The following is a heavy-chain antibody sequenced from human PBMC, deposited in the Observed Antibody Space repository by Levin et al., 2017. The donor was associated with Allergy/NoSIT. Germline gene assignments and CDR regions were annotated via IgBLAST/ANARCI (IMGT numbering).Heavy chain of an antibody. V-gene: IGHV3-21*01. CDR2: ISSSSSYI. J-gene: IGHJ6*02. CDR3: ARVGRWLQLTPEKDYYYYGMDV. D-gene: IGHD5-24*01. CDR1: GFTFSSYS. Sequence: GGSLRLSCAASGFTFSSYSMNWVRQAPGKGLEWVSSISSSSSYIYYADSVKGRFTISRDNAKNSLYLQMNSLRAEDTAVYYCARVGRWLQLTPEKDYYYYGMDVWGQGTTVTVSS.